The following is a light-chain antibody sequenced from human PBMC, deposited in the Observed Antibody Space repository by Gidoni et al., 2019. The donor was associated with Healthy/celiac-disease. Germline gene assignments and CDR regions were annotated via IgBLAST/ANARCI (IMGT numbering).Light chain of an antibody. Sequence: IRMTQSPSSFSASTGDRVTITCRASQGISSYLAWYQQKPGKAPKLLIYAASTLQSGVPSRFSGSGSGTDFTLTISCLQSEDFATYYCQQYYSYPRTFGQGTKVEIK. J-gene: IGKJ1*01. V-gene: IGKV1-8*01. CDR2: AAS. CDR3: QQYYSYPRT. CDR1: QGISSY.